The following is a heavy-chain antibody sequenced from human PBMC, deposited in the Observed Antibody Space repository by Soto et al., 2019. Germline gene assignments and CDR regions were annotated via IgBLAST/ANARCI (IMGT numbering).Heavy chain of an antibody. D-gene: IGHD2-2*01. CDR1: GGTFSSYA. CDR3: ARDKWDVPATAHRIYYYYGMDV. CDR2: IIPIFGTA. J-gene: IGHJ6*02. V-gene: IGHV1-69*06. Sequence: QVQLVQSGAEVKKPGSSVKVSCKASGGTFSSYAISWVRQAPGQGLEWMGGIIPIFGTANYAQKFQGRVTITADKSTSTAYMELSSLRSEDTAVYYCARDKWDVPATAHRIYYYYGMDVWGQGTTVTVSS.